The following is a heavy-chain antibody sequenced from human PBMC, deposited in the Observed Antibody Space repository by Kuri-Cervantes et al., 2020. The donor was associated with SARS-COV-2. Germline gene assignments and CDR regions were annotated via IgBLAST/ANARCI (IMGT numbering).Heavy chain of an antibody. D-gene: IGHD1-1*01. CDR2: ISAYNGNT. J-gene: IGHJ4*02. CDR1: GYSFTSYS. CDR3: ASQALAPGGVDY. Sequence: ASVKVSCKVSGYSFTSYSMHWVRQAPGQGLEWMGWISAYNGNTNYAQKLQGRVTMTTDTSTSTAYMELRSLRSDDTAVYYCASQALAPGGVDYWGQGTLVTVSS. V-gene: IGHV1-18*01.